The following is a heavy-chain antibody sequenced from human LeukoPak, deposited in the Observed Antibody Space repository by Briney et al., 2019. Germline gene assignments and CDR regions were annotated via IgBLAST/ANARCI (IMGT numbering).Heavy chain of an antibody. CDR2: IYYSGST. CDR3: ARAENNWFDP. Sequence: SETLSLTCTVSGGSISSYYWSWIRQPPGKGLEWIGYIYYSGSTNYNPSLKSRVTISVDTSKNQFSLKLSSVAAADTAVYYCARAENNWFDPWGQGTLVTVSS. V-gene: IGHV4-59*01. J-gene: IGHJ5*02. CDR1: GGSISSYY.